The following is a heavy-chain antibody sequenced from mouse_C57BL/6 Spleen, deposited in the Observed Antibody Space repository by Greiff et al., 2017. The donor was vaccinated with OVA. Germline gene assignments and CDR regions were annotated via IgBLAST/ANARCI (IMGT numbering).Heavy chain of an antibody. Sequence: VKLMESGPELVKPGASVKISCKASGYAFSSSWMNWVKQRPGKGLEWIGRIYPGDGDTNYNGKFKGKATLTADKSSSTAYMQLSSLTSEDSAVYFCAREGGYPDYWGQGTTLTVSS. CDR1: GYAFSSSW. D-gene: IGHD2-2*01. CDR2: IYPGDGDT. CDR3: AREGGYPDY. J-gene: IGHJ2*01. V-gene: IGHV1-82*01.